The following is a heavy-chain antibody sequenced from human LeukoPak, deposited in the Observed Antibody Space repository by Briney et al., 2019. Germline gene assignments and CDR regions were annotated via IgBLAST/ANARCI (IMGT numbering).Heavy chain of an antibody. CDR3: ARAITYYDILTGYPIGDYYMDV. D-gene: IGHD3-9*01. CDR2: MNPNSGNT. CDR1: GYTFTSYD. Sequence: GASVKVSCKASGYTFTSYDINWVRQATGQGLEWMGWMNPNSGNTGYAQKFQGRVTMTRNTSISTAYMELSSLGSEDTAVYYCARAITYYDILTGYPIGDYYMDVWGKGTTVTVSS. J-gene: IGHJ6*03. V-gene: IGHV1-8*01.